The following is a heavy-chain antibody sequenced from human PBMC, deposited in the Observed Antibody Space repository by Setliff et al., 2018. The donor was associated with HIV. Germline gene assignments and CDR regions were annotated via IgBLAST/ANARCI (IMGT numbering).Heavy chain of an antibody. V-gene: IGHV3-7*03. D-gene: IGHD3-3*01. CDR3: ARSGNPIDQ. CDR2: IKEDGSEN. Sequence: LTCAIYGGSFSGNYWSWIRQPPGKGLEWVATIKEDGSENYYVDSVKGRFTISRDNARTSLYLEMSSLRVEDTAIYYCARSGNPIDQWGQGTLVTVSS. J-gene: IGHJ4*02. CDR1: GGSFSGNY.